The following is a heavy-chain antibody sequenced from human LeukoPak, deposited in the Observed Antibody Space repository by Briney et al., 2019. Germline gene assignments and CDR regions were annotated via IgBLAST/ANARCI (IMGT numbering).Heavy chain of an antibody. CDR1: GYTFTSYD. D-gene: IGHD3-3*01. J-gene: IGHJ6*02. Sequence: ASVKVSCKASGYTFTSYDINWVRQATGQGLEWMGWMNPNSGNTGYAQKFQGRVTMTRNTSISTAYMELSSLRSEDTAVYYCARGFDYDFWSGSLYGMDVWGQGTTVTVSS. V-gene: IGHV1-8*01. CDR3: ARGFDYDFWSGSLYGMDV. CDR2: MNPNSGNT.